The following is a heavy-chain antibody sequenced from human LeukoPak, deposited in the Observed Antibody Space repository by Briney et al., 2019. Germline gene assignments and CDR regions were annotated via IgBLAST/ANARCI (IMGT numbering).Heavy chain of an antibody. J-gene: IGHJ5*02. CDR3: ASLYDILTGSWFDP. CDR2: IYYSGST. Sequence: PSETLSLTCTVSGGSISSYYWSWLRQPPGKGLEWIGYIYYSGSTNYSPSLKSRVTIPVDTSKNQFSLKLSSVTAADTAVYYCASLYDILTGSWFDPWGQGTLVTVSS. CDR1: GGSISSYY. D-gene: IGHD3-9*01. V-gene: IGHV4-59*01.